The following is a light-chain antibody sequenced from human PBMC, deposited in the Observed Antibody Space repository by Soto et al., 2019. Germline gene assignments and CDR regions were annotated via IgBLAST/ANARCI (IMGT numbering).Light chain of an antibody. V-gene: IGKV3-15*01. Sequence: EVVMTQSPATLSVSPGESATLSCRASQSVSTNLAWYQQKPGQAPRLLIYGASTRAAGIPARFSGSGSMTEFTLTITSLQSEDFAVYYFQQYNSWPPRNTFGQGTKLDI. CDR3: QQYNSWPPRNT. J-gene: IGKJ2*01. CDR1: QSVSTN. CDR2: GAS.